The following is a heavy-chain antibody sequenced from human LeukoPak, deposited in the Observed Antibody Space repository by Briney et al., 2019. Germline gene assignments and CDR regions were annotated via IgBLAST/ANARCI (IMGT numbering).Heavy chain of an antibody. J-gene: IGHJ4*02. CDR2: INNDGSST. D-gene: IGHD6-19*01. Sequence: PGGSLRLSCAASGFTFSNYWMHWVRQAPGKGLVWVSRINNDGSSTKYADSVKGRFTTSRDNAKNTLYLQMNSLRAEDTAIYYCARANVPSSSRSGLNLFDSWGQGTLVTVSS. V-gene: IGHV3-74*03. CDR3: ARANVPSSSRSGLNLFDS. CDR1: GFTFSNYW.